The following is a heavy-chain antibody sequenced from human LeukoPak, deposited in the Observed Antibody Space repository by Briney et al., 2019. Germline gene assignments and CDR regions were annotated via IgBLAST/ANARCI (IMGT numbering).Heavy chain of an antibody. J-gene: IGHJ4*02. V-gene: IGHV1-46*01. CDR1: GYTFTSYY. Sequence: GASVKVSCTASGYTFTSYYMHWVRQAPGQGLEWMGIINPSGGSTSYAQKFQGRVTITRDTSTSTVYMELSSLRSEDTAVYYCARDSNRLRPERFPDYWGQGTLVTVSS. D-gene: IGHD1-14*01. CDR2: INPSGGST. CDR3: ARDSNRLRPERFPDY.